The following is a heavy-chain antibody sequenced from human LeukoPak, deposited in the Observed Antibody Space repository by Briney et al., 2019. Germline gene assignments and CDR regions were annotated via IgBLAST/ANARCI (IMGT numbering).Heavy chain of an antibody. CDR1: GFTFSSYA. Sequence: PGGSLRLSCAASGFTFSSYAMSWVRQAPGKGLEWVSAISGSGGSTYYADSVKGRFTISRDNSKNTLYLQMNSLRAEDTAVYYCAKDSGSSWSRRRGYFDYWGQGTLVTVSS. D-gene: IGHD6-13*01. J-gene: IGHJ4*02. CDR2: ISGSGGST. CDR3: AKDSGSSWSRRRGYFDY. V-gene: IGHV3-23*01.